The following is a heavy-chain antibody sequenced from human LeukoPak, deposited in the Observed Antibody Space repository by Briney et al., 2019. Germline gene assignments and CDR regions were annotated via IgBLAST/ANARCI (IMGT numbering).Heavy chain of an antibody. D-gene: IGHD5-18*01. Sequence: SETLSLTCAVYGGSFKGYFWSWIRQPPGEGLEWIAEINHSRSTNYNPSLKSRVSMSVDTSKNQFSLKLSSVTAADTAVYYCARGGLDTRRGGYFDYWGQETLVTVSS. V-gene: IGHV4-34*01. J-gene: IGHJ4*02. CDR1: GGSFKGYF. CDR2: INHSRST. CDR3: ARGGLDTRRGGYFDY.